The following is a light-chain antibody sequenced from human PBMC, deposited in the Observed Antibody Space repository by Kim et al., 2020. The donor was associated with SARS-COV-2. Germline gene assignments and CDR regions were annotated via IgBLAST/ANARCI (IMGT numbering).Light chain of an antibody. CDR2: SNN. V-gene: IGLV1-44*01. CDR1: SSNIGSNT. CDR3: AAWDDSLNGPV. J-gene: IGLJ3*02. Sequence: ELTQPPSASGTPGQRVTISCSGSSSNIGSNTVNWYQQLPGTAPKLLIYSNNQRPSGVPDRFSGSKSGTSASLTISGLQSEDEADYYCAAWDDSLNGPVFGGGTQLTVL.